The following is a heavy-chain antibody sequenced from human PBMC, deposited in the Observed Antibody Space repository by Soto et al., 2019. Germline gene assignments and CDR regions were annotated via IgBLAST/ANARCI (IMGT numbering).Heavy chain of an antibody. D-gene: IGHD3-22*01. CDR3: SKKMTSGYCLFDY. V-gene: IGHV3-23*01. CDR2: ISGTGGST. J-gene: IGHJ4*02. CDR1: GFTFTSYA. Sequence: PGGSLRLSCAASGFTFTSYAMSWVRQAPGKGLEWVSTISGTGGSTYYPDSVKGRFTISRDNSKNTVYLQMNSLRAEDAAVYYCSKKMTSGYCLFDYWGKGTLVTVSS.